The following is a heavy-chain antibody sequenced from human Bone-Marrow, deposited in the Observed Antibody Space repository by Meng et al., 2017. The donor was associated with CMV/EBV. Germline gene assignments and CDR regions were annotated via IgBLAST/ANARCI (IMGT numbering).Heavy chain of an antibody. J-gene: IGHJ3*02. CDR2: ISSSSSYI. Sequence: GESLKISCAASGFTFSSYSMNWVRQAPGKGLEWVSSISSSSSYIYYADSVKGRFTISRDNSKDTLYLQMNSLRAEDTAVYYCARSTPDAFDIWGRGTMATVSS. D-gene: IGHD2-15*01. CDR3: ARSTPDAFDI. CDR1: GFTFSSYS. V-gene: IGHV3-21*04.